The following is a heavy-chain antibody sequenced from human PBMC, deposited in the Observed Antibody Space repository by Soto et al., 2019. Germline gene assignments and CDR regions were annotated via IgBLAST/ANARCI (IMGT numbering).Heavy chain of an antibody. D-gene: IGHD1-26*01. Sequence: SLRLSCAASGFTFSSYAMHWVRQAPGKGLEWVAVISYDGSNKYYADSVKGRFTISRDNSKNTLYLQMNSLRAEDTAVYYCAREMRGWELLVGMDVWGQGTTVTVSS. J-gene: IGHJ6*02. CDR1: GFTFSSYA. V-gene: IGHV3-30-3*01. CDR3: AREMRGWELLVGMDV. CDR2: ISYDGSNK.